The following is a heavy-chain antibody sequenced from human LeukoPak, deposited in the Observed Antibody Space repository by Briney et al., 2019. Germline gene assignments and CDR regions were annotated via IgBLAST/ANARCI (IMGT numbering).Heavy chain of an antibody. J-gene: IGHJ4*02. CDR2: ISSGGSTI. Sequence: SGGSLRLSCAASRFTFSSYEMNWVRQAPGKGLEWVSYISSGGSTIYQADSVKGRFTISRDNAKNSLYLQMNSLRVEDTAVYYCAREPFDSWGQGTLVTVSS. V-gene: IGHV3-48*03. CDR3: AREPFDS. CDR1: RFTFSSYE.